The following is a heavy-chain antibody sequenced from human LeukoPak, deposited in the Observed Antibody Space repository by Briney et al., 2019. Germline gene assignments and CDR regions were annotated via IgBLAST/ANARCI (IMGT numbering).Heavy chain of an antibody. CDR1: GYTFTSYD. V-gene: IGHV1-8*03. Sequence: ASVKVSCKASGYTFTSYDINWVRQATGQGLEWMGWMNPNSGNTGYAQKFQGRVTITRNTSISTAYMELSSLRSEDTAVYYCARPQRRGPAAIGYWGQGTPVTVSS. D-gene: IGHD2-2*01. CDR2: MNPNSGNT. CDR3: ARPQRRGPAAIGY. J-gene: IGHJ4*02.